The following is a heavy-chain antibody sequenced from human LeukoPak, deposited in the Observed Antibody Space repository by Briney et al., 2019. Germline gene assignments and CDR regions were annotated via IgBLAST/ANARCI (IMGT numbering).Heavy chain of an antibody. Sequence: SETLSLTCTVSGGSITNTRYYWGWIRQPPGKGLEWLGSIFYTGTTYYKPSLKSRVIISVDTSKNQFSLKLNSVTAADTAVYYCVRRVSGDVELFNYFDYWGQGTLVTVSS. CDR3: VRRVSGDVELFNYFDY. CDR1: GGSITNTRYY. V-gene: IGHV4-39*01. D-gene: IGHD2-21*02. J-gene: IGHJ4*02. CDR2: IFYTGTT.